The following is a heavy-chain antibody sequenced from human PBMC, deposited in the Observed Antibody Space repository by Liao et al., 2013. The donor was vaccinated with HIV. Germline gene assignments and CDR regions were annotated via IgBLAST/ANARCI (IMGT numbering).Heavy chain of an antibody. CDR1: GGSISSGTYY. CDR3: ARATFYNDFWIGQSGSDWFDP. CDR2: IYTSGST. D-gene: IGHD3-3*01. J-gene: IGHJ5*02. Sequence: QVQLQESGPGLVKPSQTLSLTCTFSGGSISSGTYYWNWIRLPAGKGLEWIGRIYTSGSTNYNPSLKSRVTISLDTSKNQFSLNLSSVTAADTAVYYCARATFYNDFWIGQSGSDWFDPWGQGTLVTVSS. V-gene: IGHV4-61*02.